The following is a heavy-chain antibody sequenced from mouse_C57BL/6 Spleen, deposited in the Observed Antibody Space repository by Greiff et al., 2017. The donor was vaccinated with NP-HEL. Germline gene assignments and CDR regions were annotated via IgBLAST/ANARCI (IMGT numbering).Heavy chain of an antibody. CDR2: INPNNGGT. Sequence: VQLQQSGPELVKPGASVKIPCKASGYTFTDYNMDWVKQSHGKSLEWIGDINPNNGGTIYNQKFKGKATLTVDKSSSTAYMELRSLTSEDTAVYYCARLGTTVGYWYFDVWGTGTTVTVSS. D-gene: IGHD1-1*01. CDR3: ARLGTTVGYWYFDV. V-gene: IGHV1-18*01. CDR1: GYTFTDYN. J-gene: IGHJ1*03.